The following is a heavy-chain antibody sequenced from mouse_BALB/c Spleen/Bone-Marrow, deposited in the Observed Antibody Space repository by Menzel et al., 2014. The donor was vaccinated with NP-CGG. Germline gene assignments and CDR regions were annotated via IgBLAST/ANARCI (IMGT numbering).Heavy chain of an antibody. V-gene: IGHV4-1*02. CDR1: GFDFSRYW. J-gene: IGHJ4*01. CDR3: AHRYDVAMDY. D-gene: IGHD2-14*01. CDR2: INPDSSTI. Sequence: GKVVESGGGLVQPGGSLKLSCAASGFDFSRYWMSWVRQAPGKGLEWIGEINPDSSTINYTPSLKDKFIISRDNAKNTLYLQMSKVRSEDTAVYYCAHRYDVAMDYWGQAASVPISS.